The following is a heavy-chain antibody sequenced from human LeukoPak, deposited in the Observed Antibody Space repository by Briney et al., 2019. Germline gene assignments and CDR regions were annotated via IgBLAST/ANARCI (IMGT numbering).Heavy chain of an antibody. J-gene: IGHJ4*02. V-gene: IGHV3-23*01. CDR3: AKTRGPYYFDS. CDR2: ISGGGDNT. D-gene: IGHD3-16*01. CDR1: GFIVSDHY. Sequence: PGGSLRLSCAASGFIVSDHYMDWVRQAPGKGLEWVSVISGGGDNTYYADSVKGRFTISRDNSKDTLYLQMNSLGAEDTATYYCAKTRGPYYFDSWGQGTLVIVSS.